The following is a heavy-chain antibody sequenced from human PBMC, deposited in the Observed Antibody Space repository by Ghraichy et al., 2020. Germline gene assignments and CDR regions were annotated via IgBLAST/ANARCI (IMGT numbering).Heavy chain of an antibody. CDR3: AKDRDYYDSSGYYFNAFDI. V-gene: IGHV3-23*01. J-gene: IGHJ3*02. Sequence: SCAASGFTFSSYAMSWVRQAPGKGLEWVSSIRYSGSSIYYTDSVKGRFTISRDNSKNTLYLQMNSLRAEDTAVYYCAKDRDYYDSSGYYFNAFDIWGQGTMVTVSS. D-gene: IGHD3-22*01. CDR1: GFTFSSYA. CDR2: IRYSGSSI.